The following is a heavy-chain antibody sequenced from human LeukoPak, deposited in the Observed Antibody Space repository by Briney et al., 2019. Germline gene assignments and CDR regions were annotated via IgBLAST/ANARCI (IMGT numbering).Heavy chain of an antibody. CDR2: MSGGGGGT. J-gene: IGHJ4*02. V-gene: IGHV3-23*01. CDR3: ARTGIAAPDY. Sequence: GGSLRLSCVASGLSFSNDAMSWVRQAPGKGLECISVMSGGGGGTYYADSVKGRFTISRDSSKNTLYLQMNSLRAEDTAVYYCARTGIAAPDYWGQRTLVTASS. CDR1: GLSFSNDA. D-gene: IGHD6-13*01.